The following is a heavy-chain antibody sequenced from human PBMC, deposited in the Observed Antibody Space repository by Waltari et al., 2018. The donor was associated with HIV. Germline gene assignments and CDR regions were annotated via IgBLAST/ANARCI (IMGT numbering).Heavy chain of an antibody. D-gene: IGHD2-15*01. CDR1: GGSISSSSYY. J-gene: IGHJ4*02. CDR2: IYYGGST. V-gene: IGHV4-39*01. Sequence: QLQLQESGPGLVKPSETLSLTCTVSGGSISSSSYYWGWIRQPPGKGLEWIGSIYYGGSTYYNPSRKSRGTMSVDTAKNQFSLKLGSVTAADTAVYYCARSLGYCSGGSCYGGYSYGYGYWGQGTLVTVSS. CDR3: ARSLGYCSGGSCYGGYSYGYGY.